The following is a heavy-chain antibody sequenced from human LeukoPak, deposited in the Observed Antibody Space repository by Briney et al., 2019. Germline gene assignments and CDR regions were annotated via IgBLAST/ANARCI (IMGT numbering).Heavy chain of an antibody. Sequence: PGGSLRLSCAASGFTFSNYWMHWVRQAPGKGLEWVSAISGSGGRIYYGASVKGRFTISRDNSKNTLNLQMNSLRAEDTAVYYCATSKYSGSYWGQGTLVTVSS. V-gene: IGHV3-23*01. CDR1: GFTFSNYW. CDR3: ATSKYSGSY. D-gene: IGHD1-26*01. J-gene: IGHJ4*02. CDR2: ISGSGGRI.